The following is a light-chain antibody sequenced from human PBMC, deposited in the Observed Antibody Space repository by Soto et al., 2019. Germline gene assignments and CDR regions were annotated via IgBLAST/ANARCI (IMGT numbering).Light chain of an antibody. V-gene: IGKV1-9*01. Sequence: DLQLTQSPSFLSASVGDRVTITCRASQGISSFLAWYQQKPGKAPNLLIYAASTLQSGVPSRFSGSGSGTEFTLTISSLQPEDFATYYCQQLNSYPRGLTFGGGTKVEIK. CDR1: QGISSF. J-gene: IGKJ4*01. CDR2: AAS. CDR3: QQLNSYPRGLT.